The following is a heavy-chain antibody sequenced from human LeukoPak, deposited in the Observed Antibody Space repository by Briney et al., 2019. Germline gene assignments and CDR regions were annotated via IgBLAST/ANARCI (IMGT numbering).Heavy chain of an antibody. Sequence: ASVKVSCKASGCTFTGYYLHWVRQAPGRGLEWMGWISPNSGATNFAQKFQGRVTMTRDTSISTAYMELSRLRSDDTAVYYCARASISIFGVIIIPKWFDPWGQGTLVTVSS. CDR1: GCTFTGYY. D-gene: IGHD3-3*01. CDR3: ARASISIFGVIIIPKWFDP. V-gene: IGHV1-2*02. J-gene: IGHJ5*02. CDR2: ISPNSGAT.